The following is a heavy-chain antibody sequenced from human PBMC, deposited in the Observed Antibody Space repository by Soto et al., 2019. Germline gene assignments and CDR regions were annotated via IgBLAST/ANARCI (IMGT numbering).Heavy chain of an antibody. CDR3: AKAAPIVRVVTAVDC. J-gene: IGHJ4*02. V-gene: IGHV3-23*01. CDR1: GFTFSNHA. Sequence: EVQLLESGGGLVQPGGSLRLSCAASGFTFSNHAMSWVRQAPGKGLEWVSAISGSGGSTHYADSVKGRFTLSRDNSKNTVYLQMNSLRAEDTAVYYCAKAAPIVRVVTAVDCWGQGTLVTVSS. D-gene: IGHD2-21*02. CDR2: ISGSGGST.